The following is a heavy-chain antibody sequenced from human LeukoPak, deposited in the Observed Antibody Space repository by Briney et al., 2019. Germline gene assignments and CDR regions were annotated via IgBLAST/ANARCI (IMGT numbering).Heavy chain of an antibody. J-gene: IGHJ4*02. CDR3: ARRTSYSSSWYWLFDY. V-gene: IGHV4-34*01. CDR2: INHSGST. Sequence: SETLSLTCAVYGGSFSGYYWSWIRQPPGKGLEWIGEINHSGSTNYNPSLKSRVTISVDTSKNQFSLKLSSVTAADTAVYYCARRTSYSSSWYWLFDYWGQGTLVTVSS. D-gene: IGHD6-13*01. CDR1: GGSFSGYY.